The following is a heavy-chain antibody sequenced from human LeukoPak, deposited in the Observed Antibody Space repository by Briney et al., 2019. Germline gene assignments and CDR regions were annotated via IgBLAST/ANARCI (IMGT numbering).Heavy chain of an antibody. CDR2: FDPEDGET. D-gene: IGHD1-20*01. V-gene: IGHV1-24*01. CDR1: GYTLTELS. J-gene: IGHJ4*02. CDR3: ATDIMTGTTYVY. Sequence: ASVKVSCKVSGYTLTELSMHWVRQAPGKGLEWMGGFDPEDGETIYAQKFQGRVTMTEDTSTDTAYMELSSLRSEDTAVYYCATDIMTGTTYVYWGQGTLVTVSS.